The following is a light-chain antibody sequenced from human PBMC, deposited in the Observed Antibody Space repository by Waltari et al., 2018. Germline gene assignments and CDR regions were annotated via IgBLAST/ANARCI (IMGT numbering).Light chain of an antibody. CDR2: AVS. CDR1: QSISIY. CDR3: QQSSRTPPWT. V-gene: IGKV1-39*01. Sequence: DIQMTQSPSSLSASVGDSVTITCRASQSISIYLNWYQQKPGKAPKLLISAVSSLQSWVPSTFSGSGSGTDFALTISSLQPEDCATYYCQQSSRTPPWTFGQGTQVEIK. J-gene: IGKJ1*01.